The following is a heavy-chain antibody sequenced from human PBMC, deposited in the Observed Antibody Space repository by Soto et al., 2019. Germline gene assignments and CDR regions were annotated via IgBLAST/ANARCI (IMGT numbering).Heavy chain of an antibody. CDR2: ISHSGDT. D-gene: IGHD3-9*01. Sequence: QLRLQESGPGLVKPSGTLSLTCTVSGDSITSDDFYWGWIRRPPGQGLEWIGTISHSGDTFYNPPLKSRPTMSLDASKNKFSLRLTSATAAAAAVYSCARQMRGPIPYFGWLSPVTPWGQGTLVTVSS. CDR1: GDSITSDDFY. V-gene: IGHV4-39*01. J-gene: IGHJ5*02. CDR3: ARQMRGPIPYFGWLSPVTP.